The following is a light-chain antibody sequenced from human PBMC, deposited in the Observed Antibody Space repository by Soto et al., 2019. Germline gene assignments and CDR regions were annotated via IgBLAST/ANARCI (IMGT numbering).Light chain of an antibody. Sequence: QSVLTQPPSVSAAPGQRITISCTGSSSNIGAHSDVYWYQHLPGTAPKLLIYDNNNRPSGVPDRFSGSKSGTSASLAITGLQADDEADYYCQSYDSSLSAPYVFGTGSKVTVL. CDR2: DNN. V-gene: IGLV1-40*01. CDR3: QSYDSSLSAPYV. CDR1: SSNIGAHSD. J-gene: IGLJ1*01.